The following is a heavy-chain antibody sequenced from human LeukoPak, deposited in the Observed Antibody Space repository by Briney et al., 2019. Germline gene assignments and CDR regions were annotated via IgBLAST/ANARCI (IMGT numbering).Heavy chain of an antibody. D-gene: IGHD2-21*02. V-gene: IGHV4-38-2*01. J-gene: IGHJ4*02. Sequence: SETLSLTCAVSGYSISSGYYWGWIRQPPGKGLEWIGSIYHSGSTYYNPSLKSRVTVSVDTSKNQFSLKLSSVTAADTAVYYCASRGPGGDDYWGQGTLVTVSS. CDR1: GYSISSGYY. CDR2: IYHSGST. CDR3: ASRGPGGDDY.